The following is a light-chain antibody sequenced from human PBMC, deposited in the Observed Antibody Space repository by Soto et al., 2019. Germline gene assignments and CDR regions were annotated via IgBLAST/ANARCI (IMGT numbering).Light chain of an antibody. V-gene: IGLV1-40*01. CDR1: SSHIGAAYD. CDR2: GNS. J-gene: IGLJ1*01. CDR3: QSYDRSLSGYV. Sequence: QTVVTQPPSVSGAPGQRVTISCTGSSSHIGAAYDVHWYQQFPGTAPKIIIYGNSNRPSGVPDRFSGSKSGTSASLDITGLQAEYEADYYNQSYDRSLSGYVFGTGTKLTVL.